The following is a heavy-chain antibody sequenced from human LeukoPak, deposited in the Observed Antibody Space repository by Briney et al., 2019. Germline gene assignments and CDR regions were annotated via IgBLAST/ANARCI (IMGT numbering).Heavy chain of an antibody. V-gene: IGHV3-7*01. J-gene: IGHJ6*03. CDR2: IKQDGSEK. CDR1: GFTFSSYW. D-gene: IGHD6-19*01. Sequence: GGSLRLSCAASGFTFSSYWMSWVRQAPGKGLEWVVNIKQDGSEKYYVDSVKGRFTISRDNAKNSLYLQMNSLRAEDTAVYYCARGEWLDPLYYYYMDVWGKGTTVTVSS. CDR3: ARGEWLDPLYYYYMDV.